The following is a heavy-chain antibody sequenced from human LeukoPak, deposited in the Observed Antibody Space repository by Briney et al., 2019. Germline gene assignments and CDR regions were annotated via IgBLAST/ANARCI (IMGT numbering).Heavy chain of an antibody. V-gene: IGHV3-23*01. CDR2: ITATRDYT. Sequence: GGSLRLSCAASGLTFSRYAMTWVRQAPGKGLEWVSTITATRDYTHYADSVKGRFTISRDDSKNTLYLQMNSLRAEDTALYFCAKGKLAFHSLGQGTLVTVSS. J-gene: IGHJ4*02. CDR3: AKGKLAFHS. CDR1: GLTFSRYA.